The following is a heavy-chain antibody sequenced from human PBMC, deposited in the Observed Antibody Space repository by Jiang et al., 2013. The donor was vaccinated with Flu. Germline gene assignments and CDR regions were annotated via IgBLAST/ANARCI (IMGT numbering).Heavy chain of an antibody. CDR2: FDPEDGET. D-gene: IGHD3-10*01. CDR3: ATGVLWFGESYVTYYYYGMDV. J-gene: IGHJ6*02. Sequence: SGAEVKKPGASVKVSCKVSGYTLTELSMHWVRQAPGKGLEWMGGFDPEDGETIYAQKFQGRVTMTEDTSTDTAYMELSSPRSEDTAVYYCATGVLWFGESYVTYYYYGMDVWGQGTTVTV. CDR1: GYTLTELS. V-gene: IGHV1-24*01.